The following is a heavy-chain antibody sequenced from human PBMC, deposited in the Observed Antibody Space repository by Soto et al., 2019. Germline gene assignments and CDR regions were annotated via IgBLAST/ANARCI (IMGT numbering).Heavy chain of an antibody. CDR1: GYIFTTYG. D-gene: IGHD5-18*01. Sequence: ASVKVSCKASGYIFTTYGIIWVRQAPGQGLEWMGWISTYNGNTNYAQKLQGRVTMTTDTSTGTAYMELRSLRSDDTAVYYCARGSYLDYWGQGALVTVSS. CDR2: ISTYNGNT. V-gene: IGHV1-18*01. J-gene: IGHJ4*02. CDR3: ARGSYLDY.